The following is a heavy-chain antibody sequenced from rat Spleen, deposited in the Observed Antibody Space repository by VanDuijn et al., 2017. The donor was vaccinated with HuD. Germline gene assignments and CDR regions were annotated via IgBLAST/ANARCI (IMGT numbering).Heavy chain of an antibody. CDR3: TRGGNYALDA. V-gene: IGHV3-1*01. Sequence: EVQLQESGPGLVKPSQSLSLTCSVTGYSTTSNYWGWIRKFPGNKMEWIGHISYSGSTSYNPSLKSRISITRDTSKNQFFLQLNSVTTEDTATYYCTRGGNYALDAWGQGASVTVSS. D-gene: IGHD1-10*01. CDR2: ISYSGST. J-gene: IGHJ4*01. CDR1: GYSTTSNY.